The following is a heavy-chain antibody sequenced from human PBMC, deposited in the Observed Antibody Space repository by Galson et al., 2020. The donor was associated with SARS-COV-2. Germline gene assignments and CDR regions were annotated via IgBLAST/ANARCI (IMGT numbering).Heavy chain of an antibody. CDR3: ARLLWETLPTKVDTARDYYYYYMDV. CDR2: INTNTGNP. CDR1: GYTFTSYA. V-gene: IGHV7-4-1*02. D-gene: IGHD5-18*01. Sequence: GESLKISCKASGYTFTSYAMNWVRQAPGQGLEWMGWINTNTGNPTYAQGFTGRFVFSLDTSVSTAYLQISSLKAEDTAVYYCARLLWETLPTKVDTARDYYYYYMDVWGKGTTVTVSS. J-gene: IGHJ6*03.